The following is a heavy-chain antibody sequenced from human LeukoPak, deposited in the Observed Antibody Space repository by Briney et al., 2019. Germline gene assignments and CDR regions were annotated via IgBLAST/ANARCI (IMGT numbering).Heavy chain of an antibody. CDR3: AKTGNPPTGDY. D-gene: IGHD1-1*01. CDR1: GFAFRNYA. V-gene: IGHV3-23*01. J-gene: IGHJ4*02. CDR2: LISSGDTT. Sequence: GGSLRLSCAASGFAFRNYAMSWVRQAPGKGLEWVSSLISSGDTTYYADSVKGRFTISSDNSKNTLYLQMNSLRADDTAVYYCAKTGNPPTGDYWGQGTLVTVSS.